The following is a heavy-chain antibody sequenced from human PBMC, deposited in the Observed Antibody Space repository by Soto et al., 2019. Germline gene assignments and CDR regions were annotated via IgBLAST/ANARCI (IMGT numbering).Heavy chain of an antibody. Sequence: QVQLVQSGAEVKKPGASVKVSCKASGYTFTGYYMHWVRQAPGQGLEWMGWINPNSGGTNYAQKFQGRVTMTRDTSISTAYMELSRLRSDDTAVYYCAKEPIWFGEEIDRMDVWGQGTTVTVSS. D-gene: IGHD3-10*01. CDR1: GYTFTGYY. J-gene: IGHJ6*02. V-gene: IGHV1-2*02. CDR2: INPNSGGT. CDR3: AKEPIWFGEEIDRMDV.